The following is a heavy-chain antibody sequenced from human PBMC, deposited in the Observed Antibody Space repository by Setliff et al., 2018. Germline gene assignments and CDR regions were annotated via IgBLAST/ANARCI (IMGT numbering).Heavy chain of an antibody. CDR3: ARDKLRFLENWFDP. D-gene: IGHD3-3*01. V-gene: IGHV3-23*01. Sequence: GGSLRLSCAASGLTFSIYAMSWVRQAPGKGLEWVSVISGSGSITYQADSVRGRFTISRDNAKNSLYLQMNSLRAEDAAVYYCARDKLRFLENWFDPWGQGTLVTVSS. CDR2: ISGSGSIT. CDR1: GLTFSIYA. J-gene: IGHJ5*02.